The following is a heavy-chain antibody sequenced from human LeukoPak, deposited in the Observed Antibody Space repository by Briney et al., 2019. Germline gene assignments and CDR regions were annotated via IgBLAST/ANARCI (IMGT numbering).Heavy chain of an antibody. J-gene: IGHJ4*02. CDR2: ISSSGSTR. V-gene: IGHV3-48*03. D-gene: IGHD5-24*01. Sequence: PGGSLRLSCAASGFTFSNYEMNWVRQAPGKGLEWVSYISSSGSTRYYADSVKGRFTISRDNAENSVFLQMRSLRLEDTAVYYCARGEYHQDGIGYNRFDNWGQGALVTVSS. CDR3: ARGEYHQDGIGYNRFDN. CDR1: GFTFSNYE.